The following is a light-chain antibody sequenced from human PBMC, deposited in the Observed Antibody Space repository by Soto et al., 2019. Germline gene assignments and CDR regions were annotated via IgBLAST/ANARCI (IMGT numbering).Light chain of an antibody. V-gene: IGLV2-14*01. CDR2: DVS. J-gene: IGLJ1*01. Sequence: QSALTQPASVSGSPGQSITISCTGTSSDVGGYNYVSWYQQHPGKAPKLMIYDVSNRPSGVSNRFYGYKSGNTASLTISGLQAEDEADYYCSSYTSSSTLDFGTGTKVTVL. CDR1: SSDVGGYNY. CDR3: SSYTSSSTLD.